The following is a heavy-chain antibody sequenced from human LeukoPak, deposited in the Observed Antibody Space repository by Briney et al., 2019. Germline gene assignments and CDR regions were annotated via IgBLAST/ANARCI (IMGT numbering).Heavy chain of an antibody. Sequence: PGGSLRLSFAASGFTFSSFAMSWFGQAPGKGLEWVSAFSGSGVSTYYADSVKGRFTISRDNSKNTLYLQMNRLRDEDTAVYYCAKGTWQQLVYVYFQHWGQGTLVTVSS. CDR2: FSGSGVST. CDR3: AKGTWQQLVYVYFQH. J-gene: IGHJ1*01. CDR1: GFTFSSFA. D-gene: IGHD6-13*01. V-gene: IGHV3-23*01.